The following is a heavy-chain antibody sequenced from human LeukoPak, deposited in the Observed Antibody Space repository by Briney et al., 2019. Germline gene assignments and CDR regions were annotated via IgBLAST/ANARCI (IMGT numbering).Heavy chain of an antibody. CDR3: ASCGTQLPYNWFDP. CDR1: GGSFSGYY. CDR2: INHSGST. J-gene: IGHJ5*02. D-gene: IGHD1-1*01. Sequence: SSETLSLTCAVYGGSFSGYYWSWIRQPPGKGLEWIGEINHSGSTNYNPSLKSRVTISVDTSKNQFSLKLSSVTAADTAVYYCASCGTQLPYNWFDPCGQGTLVTVSS. V-gene: IGHV4-34*01.